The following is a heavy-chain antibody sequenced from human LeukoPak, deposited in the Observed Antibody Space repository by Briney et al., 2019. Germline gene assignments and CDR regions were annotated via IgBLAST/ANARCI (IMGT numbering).Heavy chain of an antibody. J-gene: IGHJ6*02. Sequence: PGGSLRLSCAASGFSFSSYNMNWVRQAPGKGLEWVSLISSSTSYIYFADSVRGRFTISRDSAKNSLYLQMNSLRAEDTAVYYCARDFNPGYCSGGGCVYGMDVWGQGTTVTVSS. CDR2: ISSSTSYI. CDR3: ARDFNPGYCSGGGCVYGMDV. CDR1: GFSFSSYN. D-gene: IGHD2-15*01. V-gene: IGHV3-21*01.